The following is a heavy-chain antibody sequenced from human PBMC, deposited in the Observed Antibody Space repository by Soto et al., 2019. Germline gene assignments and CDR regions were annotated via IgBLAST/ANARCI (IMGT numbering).Heavy chain of an antibody. CDR3: ARDNVTPYYDFWSGSTNWFDP. J-gene: IGHJ5*02. D-gene: IGHD3-3*01. CDR2: IYYSGST. V-gene: IGHV4-30-4*01. CDR1: GGCIRSGDYY. Sequence: SETLSLTCTVSGGCIRSGDYYWSWIRQPPGKGLEWIGYIYYSGSTYYNPSLKSRVTISVDTSKNQFSLKLSSVTAADTAVYYCARDNVTPYYDFWSGSTNWFDPWGQGTLVTVSS.